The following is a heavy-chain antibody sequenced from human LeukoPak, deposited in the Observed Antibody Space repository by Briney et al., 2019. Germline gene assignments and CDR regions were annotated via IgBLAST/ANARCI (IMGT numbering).Heavy chain of an antibody. CDR1: GGSFSGYY. Sequence: SETLSLTCAVYGGSFSGYYWSWIRQPPGKGLEWIGEINHSGSTNYNPSLKSRVTISVDTSKTQFSLKLSSVTAADTAVYYCAITGDYYGSGSYYNPSYYYYYGMDVWGQGTTVTVSS. CDR3: AITGDYYGSGSYYNPSYYYYYGMDV. J-gene: IGHJ6*02. CDR2: INHSGST. D-gene: IGHD3-10*01. V-gene: IGHV4-34*01.